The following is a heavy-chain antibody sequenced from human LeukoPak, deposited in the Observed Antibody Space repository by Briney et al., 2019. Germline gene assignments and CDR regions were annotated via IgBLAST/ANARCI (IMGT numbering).Heavy chain of an antibody. V-gene: IGHV4-61*02. D-gene: IGHD3-9*01. CDR3: ARSKDILTGYCFDY. Sequence: PSETLSLTCTVSGDPISTDDYYWSWIRQPAGKGLEWIGRFSASGNGSYNPSLKSRVTISVDASKNQFSLKLSSVTAADTAVYYCARSKDILTGYCFDYWGQGTLVTVSS. J-gene: IGHJ4*02. CDR1: GDPISTDDYY. CDR2: FSASGNG.